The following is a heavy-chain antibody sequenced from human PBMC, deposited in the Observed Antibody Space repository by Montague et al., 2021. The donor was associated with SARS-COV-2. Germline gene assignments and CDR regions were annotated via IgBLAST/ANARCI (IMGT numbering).Heavy chain of an antibody. D-gene: IGHD3-22*01. CDR3: VKGSGYP. Sequence: SETRSLTCTVTGGSVISDKYYWSWIRQPPGKGLEWIGFIYDSGSTSYNPSLHSRVTITIDTSKNQFSLNLMSVTPADTAVYYCVKGSGYPWGQGTLVTVSS. J-gene: IGHJ5*02. CDR1: GGSVISDKYY. CDR2: IYDSGST. V-gene: IGHV4-61*01.